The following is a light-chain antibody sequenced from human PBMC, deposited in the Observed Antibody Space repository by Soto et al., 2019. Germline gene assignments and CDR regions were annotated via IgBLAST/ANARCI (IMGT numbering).Light chain of an antibody. CDR1: SSDVGGYNY. V-gene: IGLV2-14*01. CDR3: SAYTSSSTPYV. J-gene: IGLJ1*01. CDR2: EVS. Sequence: QSALTQPASVSGSPGQSITISCTGTSSDVGGYNYVSWYQQHPGKAPKLMIYEVSNRPSGVSNRFSGSKAGNKASLNISGLQAEDEADYYCSAYTSSSTPYVFGTGNKLTVL.